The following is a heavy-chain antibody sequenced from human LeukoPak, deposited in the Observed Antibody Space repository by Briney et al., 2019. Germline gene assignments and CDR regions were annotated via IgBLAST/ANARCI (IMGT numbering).Heavy chain of an antibody. D-gene: IGHD6-13*01. CDR3: ARGRSSWYVGWFDP. CDR1: GGSISSYY. CDR2: IYYSGST. Sequence: SETLSLTCTVSGGSISSYYWSWIRQPPGKGLEWIGYIYYSGSTNYNPFLKSRVTISVDTSKNQFSLKLSSVTAADASVYYCARGRSSWYVGWFDPWGQGTLVTVSS. J-gene: IGHJ5*02. V-gene: IGHV4-59*01.